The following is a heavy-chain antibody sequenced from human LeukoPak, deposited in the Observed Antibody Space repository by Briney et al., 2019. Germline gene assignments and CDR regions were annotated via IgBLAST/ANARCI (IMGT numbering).Heavy chain of an antibody. CDR3: ASTAGATKLTAFDT. CDR2: INPNSGGT. Sequence: GASVKVSCKASGYTFTGYYMHWVRQAPGRGLEWMGWINPNSGGTNYAQKFQGRVTMTRDTSISTAYMELSRLRSDDTAVYYCASTAGATKLTAFDTWGQGTMVTVSS. CDR1: GYTFTGYY. V-gene: IGHV1-2*02. D-gene: IGHD1-26*01. J-gene: IGHJ3*02.